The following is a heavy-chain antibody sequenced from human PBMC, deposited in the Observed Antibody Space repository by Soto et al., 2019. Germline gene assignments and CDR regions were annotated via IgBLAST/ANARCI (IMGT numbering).Heavy chain of an antibody. Sequence: ASVKVSCKASGGTFSSYAISWERQSPGQGLEWMGGIIPIFGTANYAQKFQGRVTITADESTSTAYMELSSLRSEDTAVYHCARDGSYSSSWYEGVCDYWGQGTLVTVSS. J-gene: IGHJ4*02. CDR2: IIPIFGTA. CDR1: GGTFSSYA. CDR3: ARDGSYSSSWYEGVCDY. V-gene: IGHV1-69*13. D-gene: IGHD6-13*01.